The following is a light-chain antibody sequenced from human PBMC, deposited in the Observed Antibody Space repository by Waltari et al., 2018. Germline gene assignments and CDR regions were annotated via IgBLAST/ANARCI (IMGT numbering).Light chain of an antibody. Sequence: QLVLTQSPSASASLGASVKLTCTLDSGHSTNIVAWLQQHPEKGPRYLKKVNSDGSHTKGDDIPDRFSGSSSGAERYLTISSVQSEDEADYYCETGGHGTWVFGGGTKLTVL. J-gene: IGLJ3*02. CDR3: ETGGHGTWV. V-gene: IGLV4-69*02. CDR1: SGHSTNI. CDR2: VNSDGSH.